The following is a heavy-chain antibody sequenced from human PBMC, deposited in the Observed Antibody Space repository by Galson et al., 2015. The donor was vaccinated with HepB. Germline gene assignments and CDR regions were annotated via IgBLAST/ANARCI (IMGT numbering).Heavy chain of an antibody. CDR1: GGSISSGGYY. D-gene: IGHD3-22*01. V-gene: IGHV4-31*03. Sequence: QVQLQESGPGLVKPSQTLSLTCTVSGGSISSGGYYWSWIRQHPGKGLEWIGYIYYNGNTYYNPSLKSRVTISADTAKNQFSLRLSSVTAADTAVYYCARADSSGSAFQYWGQGTLVTVSS. CDR3: ARADSSGSAFQY. J-gene: IGHJ4*02. CDR2: IYYNGNT.